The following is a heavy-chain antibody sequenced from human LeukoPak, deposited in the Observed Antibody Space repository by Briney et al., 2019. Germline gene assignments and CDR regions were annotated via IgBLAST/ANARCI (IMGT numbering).Heavy chain of an antibody. CDR2: MYYSGST. CDR1: GASFSTYY. CDR3: ARDGRGSTSLDN. Sequence: SETLSLTCTVSGASFSTYYWSWIRQPPGKGLEWIGYMYYSGSTNYNPSLKGRVTISVDTSKNQFSLKLSSVTAADTAVYYCARDGRGSTSLDNWGQGILVTVSS. D-gene: IGHD6-6*01. V-gene: IGHV4-59*12. J-gene: IGHJ4*02.